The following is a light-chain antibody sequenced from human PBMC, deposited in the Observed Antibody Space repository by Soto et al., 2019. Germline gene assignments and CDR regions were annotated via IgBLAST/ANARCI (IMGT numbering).Light chain of an antibody. CDR1: QSVRSNY. J-gene: IGKJ4*01. V-gene: IGKV3-20*01. CDR2: GAS. CDR3: QQSGRSPLT. Sequence: EIVLTQYPGTLSLSPGERATLSCRSRQSVRSNYLAWYQQKPGQAPRLLIFGASNRATGIPPRFSGRGHGTDVTLTISRLGPEDFAVDYFQQSGRSPLTFGGGNKVDIQ.